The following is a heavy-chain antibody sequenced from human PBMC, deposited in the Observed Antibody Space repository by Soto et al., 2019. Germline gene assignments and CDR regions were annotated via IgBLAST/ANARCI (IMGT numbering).Heavy chain of an antibody. CDR2: ISSSSSYI. CDR1: GFTFSSYS. D-gene: IGHD6-6*01. V-gene: IGHV3-21*01. CDR3: ARDQNIAARPRWFDP. J-gene: IGHJ5*02. Sequence: GGSLRLSCAVSGFTFSSYSMNWVRQAPGKGLEWVSSISSSSSYIYYADSVKGRFTISRDNAKNSLYLQMNSLRAEDTAVYYCARDQNIAARPRWFDPWGQGTLVTVSS.